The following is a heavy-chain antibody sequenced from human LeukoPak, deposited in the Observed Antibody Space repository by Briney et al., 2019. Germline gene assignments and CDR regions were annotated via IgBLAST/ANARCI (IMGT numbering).Heavy chain of an antibody. V-gene: IGHV3-66*01. CDR3: ASLSSGSTFDY. J-gene: IGHJ4*02. CDR1: GFTVSSNY. CDR2: IYSGGST. Sequence: GGSLRLSCAASGFTVSSNYMSCVRQAPGKGLEWVSVIYSGGSTYYADSVKGRFTISRDNSKNTLYLQMNSLRAEDTAVYYCASLSSGSTFDYWGQGTLVTVSS. D-gene: IGHD3-22*01.